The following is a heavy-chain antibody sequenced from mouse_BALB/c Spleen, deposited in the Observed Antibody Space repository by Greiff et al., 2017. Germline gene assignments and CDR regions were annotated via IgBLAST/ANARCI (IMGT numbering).Heavy chain of an antibody. D-gene: IGHD1-1*01. J-gene: IGHJ2*01. CDR3: AREGYGSYFDY. V-gene: IGHV1S56*01. Sequence: VQLQQSGPELVKPGASVRISCKASGYTFTSYYIHWVKQRPGQGLEWIGWIYPGNVNTKYNEKFKGKATLTADKSSSTAYMQLSSLTSEDSAVYFCAREGYGSYFDYWGQGTTLTVSS. CDR1: GYTFTSYY. CDR2: IYPGNVNT.